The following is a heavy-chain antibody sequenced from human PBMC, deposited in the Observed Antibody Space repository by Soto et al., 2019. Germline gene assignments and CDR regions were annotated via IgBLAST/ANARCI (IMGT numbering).Heavy chain of an antibody. D-gene: IGHD2-2*01. V-gene: IGHV1-58*01. CDR3: AGHYCSSTSCYEEYYYGMDV. J-gene: IGHJ6*02. Sequence: SVKVSCKASGFTFTSSAVQWVRQARGQRLEWIGWIVVGSGNTNYAQKFQERVTITRDMSTSTAYMELSSLRAEDTAVYYCAGHYCSSTSCYEEYYYGMDVWGQGTKVTSP. CDR1: GFTFTSSA. CDR2: IVVGSGNT.